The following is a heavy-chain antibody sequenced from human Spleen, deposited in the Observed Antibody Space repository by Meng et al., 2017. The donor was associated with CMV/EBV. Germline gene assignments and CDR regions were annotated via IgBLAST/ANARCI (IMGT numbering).Heavy chain of an antibody. D-gene: IGHD3-10*01. Sequence: TCAVSGGSISSSSSYWGWIRQPPGKGLEWIGSIYYSGSTYYNPSLKSRVTISVDTSKNQFSLKLSSVTAADTAVYYCARRRFGEFDYWGQGTLVTVSS. CDR1: GGSISSSSSY. CDR2: IYYSGST. CDR3: ARRRFGEFDY. V-gene: IGHV4-39*01. J-gene: IGHJ4*02.